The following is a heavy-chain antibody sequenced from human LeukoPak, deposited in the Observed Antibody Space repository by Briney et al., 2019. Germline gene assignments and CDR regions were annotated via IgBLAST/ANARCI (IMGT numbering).Heavy chain of an antibody. CDR2: IYSSGRT. J-gene: IGHJ6*04. CDR1: GDSISSGSYY. V-gene: IGHV4-61*02. CDR3: ARVLFADMDV. Sequence: SETLSLTCTVSGDSISSGSYYWRWIRQPAGEGLEWIGRIYSSGRTHYSPSLKSRVTISVDTSRNQFSLRLGSVTAADTAVYYCARVLFADMDVWGKGTTVTVSS. D-gene: IGHD2-21*01.